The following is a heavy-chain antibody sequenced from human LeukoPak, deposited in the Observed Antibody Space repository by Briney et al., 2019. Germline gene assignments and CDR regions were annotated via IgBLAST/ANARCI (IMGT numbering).Heavy chain of an antibody. Sequence: GGSLRLSCATSGITFSNYWMHWVRQAPGKGLVWVSHIIQDGSATFYADSVKGRFTISRDNAKNTVYLQRNSLRAEDTAVYYCATDDYRGLGYWGQGTLVTVSS. CDR1: GITFSNYW. D-gene: IGHD3-16*01. J-gene: IGHJ4*02. CDR2: IIQDGSAT. V-gene: IGHV3-74*01. CDR3: ATDDYRGLGY.